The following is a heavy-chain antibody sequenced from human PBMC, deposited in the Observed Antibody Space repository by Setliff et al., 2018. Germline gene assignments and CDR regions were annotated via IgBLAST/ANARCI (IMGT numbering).Heavy chain of an antibody. D-gene: IGHD1-26*01. CDR3: ARGDVYSGSYYHFDY. CDR1: GYAFTDNY. CDR2: INAGNGNI. Sequence: ASVKVSCKTSGYAFTDNYIHWVRQAPGQGLEWMGWINAGNGNIRYSQNFQGRVTITRDTSASTAYMELSSLTSEDTAICYCARGDVYSGSYYHFDYWGQGTLVTVSS. V-gene: IGHV1-3*01. J-gene: IGHJ4*02.